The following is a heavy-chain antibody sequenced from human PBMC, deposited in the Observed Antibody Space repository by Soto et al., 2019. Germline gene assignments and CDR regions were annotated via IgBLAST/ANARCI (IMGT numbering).Heavy chain of an antibody. Sequence: QVQLVQSGAEVKKPRSSVKVSCKASGGTFSSYAISWVRQAPGQGLEWMGGIIPIFGTANYAQKFQGRVTITADESTSTAYMELSSLRSEDTAVYYCARGSVGGGDYGPAYYFDYWGQGTLVTVSS. D-gene: IGHD4-17*01. CDR3: ARGSVGGGDYGPAYYFDY. CDR2: IIPIFGTA. V-gene: IGHV1-69*01. J-gene: IGHJ4*02. CDR1: GGTFSSYA.